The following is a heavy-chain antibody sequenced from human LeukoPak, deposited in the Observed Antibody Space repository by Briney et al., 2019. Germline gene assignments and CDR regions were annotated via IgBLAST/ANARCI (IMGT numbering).Heavy chain of an antibody. Sequence: GGSLRLSCAASGFTFSDYYMSWIRQAPGKGLEWVSYISSGSSYTNYADSVKGRFTISRDNAKNSLYLQMNSLRAEDTAVYYCARDSSGGSSSRTDYWGQGTLVTVSS. CDR3: ARDSSGGSSSRTDY. CDR1: GFTFSDYY. J-gene: IGHJ4*02. V-gene: IGHV3-11*06. CDR2: ISSGSSYT. D-gene: IGHD6-13*01.